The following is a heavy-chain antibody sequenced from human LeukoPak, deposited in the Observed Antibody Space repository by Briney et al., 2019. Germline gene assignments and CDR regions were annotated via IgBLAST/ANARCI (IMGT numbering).Heavy chain of an antibody. CDR2: IIPIFSTA. V-gene: IGHV1-69*05. CDR1: GGTFSSYA. CDR3: ARDGGIVARLRTDYYYMDV. D-gene: IGHD6-6*01. J-gene: IGHJ6*03. Sequence: SVTVSCKASGGTFSSYAISWVRQAPGQGLEWMGGIIPIFSTANYAQKFQGSVTFATDATTSTAYMELSSLRADDTAVYYCARDGGIVARLRTDYYYMDVWGKGTTVTVSS.